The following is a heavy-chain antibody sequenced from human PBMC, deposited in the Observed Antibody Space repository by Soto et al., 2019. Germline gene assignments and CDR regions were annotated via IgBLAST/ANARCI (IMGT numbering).Heavy chain of an antibody. D-gene: IGHD3-3*01. CDR3: ARESPRIFGAPDWFDP. J-gene: IGHJ5*02. V-gene: IGHV3-33*01. CDR2: IWYDGSNK. Sequence: PGGSLRLSCAASGFTFSSYGMHWVRQAPGKGLEWVAVIWYDGSNKYYADSVKGRFTISRDNSKNTLYLQMNSLRAEDTAVYYCARESPRIFGAPDWFDPWGQGTLVTVSS. CDR1: GFTFSSYG.